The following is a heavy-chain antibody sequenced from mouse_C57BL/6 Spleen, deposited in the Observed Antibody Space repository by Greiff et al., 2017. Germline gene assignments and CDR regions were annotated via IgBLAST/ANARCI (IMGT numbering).Heavy chain of an antibody. Sequence: EVKVVESGGGLVKPGGSLKLSCAASGFTFSDYGMHWVRQAPEKGLEWVAYISSGSSTIYYADTVKGRFTISRDKAKNTLFLHITSLRSEDTAMYYCARDRLRRQYYFDYWGQGTTRTVSS. CDR1: GFTFSDYG. CDR2: ISSGSSTI. V-gene: IGHV5-17*01. CDR3: ARDRLRRQYYFDY. D-gene: IGHD2-4*01. J-gene: IGHJ2*01.